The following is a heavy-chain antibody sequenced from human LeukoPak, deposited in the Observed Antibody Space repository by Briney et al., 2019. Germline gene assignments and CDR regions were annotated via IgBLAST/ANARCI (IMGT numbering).Heavy chain of an antibody. J-gene: IGHJ4*02. CDR1: GFSFSTYW. V-gene: IGHV3-7*01. CDR3: ARDSAGNDY. CDR2: IKQYGSEK. D-gene: IGHD6-13*01. Sequence: GGSLRLSCAVSGFSFSTYWRSWVRQAPGRGLGWVPNIKQYGSEKYYGDFVKGRFTITRENAKNLLYLQMNSLRAEDTAMYYCARDSAGNDYWGQGTLVTVSS.